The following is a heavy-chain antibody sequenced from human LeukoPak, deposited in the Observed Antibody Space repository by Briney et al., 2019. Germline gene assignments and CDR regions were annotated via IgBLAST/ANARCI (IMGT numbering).Heavy chain of an antibody. CDR1: GFTFPYYE. J-gene: IGHJ4*02. V-gene: IGHV3-48*03. Sequence: GGSLRLSCAASGFTFPYYEMNWIRQAPGKGLEWISYISRSGDTVYYADSVKGRFTISRDHAENSLYLQMNSLRAEDTAVYYCARTRSGYNLFDYWGQGILVTVSS. CDR2: ISRSGDTV. D-gene: IGHD5-24*01. CDR3: ARTRSGYNLFDY.